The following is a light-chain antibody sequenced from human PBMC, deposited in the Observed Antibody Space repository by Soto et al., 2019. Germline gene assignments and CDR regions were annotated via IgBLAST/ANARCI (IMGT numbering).Light chain of an antibody. CDR2: AAS. CDR3: QHFGNSPLWT. Sequence: EIVLTQSPGTLSLSPGERATLSCRASQSVRNNYLAWYQQRPGQAPRLLIYAASSRATGIPDRFSGSGSGTDFTLTISRLEPEDFAVYFCQHFGNSPLWTFGQGTKVDIK. J-gene: IGKJ1*01. V-gene: IGKV3-20*01. CDR1: QSVRNNY.